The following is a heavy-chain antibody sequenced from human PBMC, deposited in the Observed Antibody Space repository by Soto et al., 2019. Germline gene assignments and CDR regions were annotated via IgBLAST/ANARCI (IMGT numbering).Heavy chain of an antibody. CDR3: ARTYSSSWSPLEY. J-gene: IGHJ4*02. CDR1: GGSFSGYY. D-gene: IGHD6-13*01. V-gene: IGHV4-34*01. CDR2: INHSGGT. Sequence: QVQLQQWGAVLLKPSETLSLTCAVYGGSFSGYYWSWIRQPPGKGLEWIGDINHSGGTNYNPDLKRRITISVDTSKNQFALKLPSVTAADTAVYYCARTYSSSWSPLEYWGQGTLVTVSS.